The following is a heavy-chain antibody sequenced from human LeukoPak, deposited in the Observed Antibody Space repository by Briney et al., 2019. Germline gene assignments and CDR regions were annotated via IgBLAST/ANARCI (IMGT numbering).Heavy chain of an antibody. Sequence: ASVKVSCKASGYTFTGYYMHWVRQAPGQGLEWMGWINPNSGGTNYAQEFQGRVTMTRDTSISTAYMELSRLRSDDTAVYYCAKDGVWGWLLFSDYWGQGTLVTVSS. CDR1: GYTFTGYY. V-gene: IGHV1-2*02. D-gene: IGHD3-3*01. CDR3: AKDGVWGWLLFSDY. J-gene: IGHJ4*02. CDR2: INPNSGGT.